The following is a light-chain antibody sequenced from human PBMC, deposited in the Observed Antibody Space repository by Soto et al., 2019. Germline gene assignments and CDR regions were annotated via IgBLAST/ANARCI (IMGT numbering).Light chain of an antibody. V-gene: IGKV3-20*01. CDR1: QSVRNNY. Sequence: EIVLTQSPGTLSLSPGERATLSCRARQSVRNNYLGWFQQKPGQAPRLVIHGASSRATGIPDRFSGSGSGTDFTLTISRLEPEDFAVFYCQQYGSSPWTFGQGTKVDIK. J-gene: IGKJ1*01. CDR3: QQYGSSPWT. CDR2: GAS.